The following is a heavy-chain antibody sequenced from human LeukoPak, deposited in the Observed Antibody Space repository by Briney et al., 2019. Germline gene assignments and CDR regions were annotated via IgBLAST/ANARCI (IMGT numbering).Heavy chain of an antibody. CDR3: AKSAAAMVTYYFDY. Sequence: GGSLRLSCAASGFTFSNSAISYAMSWVRQAPGKGLGWVSVISGSGGSTYYADSVKGRFTISRDNSKNTLYLQMSSLRAEDTAVYFCAKSAAAMVTYYFDYWGQGTLVTVSS. V-gene: IGHV3-23*01. CDR2: ISGSGGST. CDR1: GFTFSNSAISYA. J-gene: IGHJ4*02. D-gene: IGHD5-18*01.